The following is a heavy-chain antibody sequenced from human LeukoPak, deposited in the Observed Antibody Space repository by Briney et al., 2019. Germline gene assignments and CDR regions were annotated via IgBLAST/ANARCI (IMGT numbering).Heavy chain of an antibody. CDR2: IWYDGSNK. Sequence: GGSLRLSCAASGFTFSSYGMHWVRQAPGKRLEWVAVIWYDGSNKYYADSVKGRFTISRDNSKNTLYLQMNSLRAEDTAVYYCARDKGNGDYGDYWGQGTLVTVSS. CDR3: ARDKGNGDYGDY. D-gene: IGHD1-1*01. CDR1: GFTFSSYG. J-gene: IGHJ4*02. V-gene: IGHV3-33*01.